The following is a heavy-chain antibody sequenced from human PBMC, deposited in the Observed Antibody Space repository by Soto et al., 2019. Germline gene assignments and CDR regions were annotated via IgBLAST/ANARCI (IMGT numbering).Heavy chain of an antibody. CDR1: GFTFSSYG. CDR3: ARDWQEDSPTSSCNYFDY. CDR2: IWYDGSNK. J-gene: IGHJ4*02. D-gene: IGHD6-19*01. V-gene: IGHV3-33*01. Sequence: QVQLVESGGGVVQPGRSLRLSCAASGFTFSSYGMHWVRQAPGKGLEWVAVIWYDGSNKYYADSVKSRFTISRDNSKNTMYLQMNSLRAEHTAVYYCARDWQEDSPTSSCNYFDYWGQGTLVTVSA.